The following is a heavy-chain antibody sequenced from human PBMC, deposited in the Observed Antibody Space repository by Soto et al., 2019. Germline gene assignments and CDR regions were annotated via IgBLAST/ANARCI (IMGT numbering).Heavy chain of an antibody. CDR3: AKDRYYDILTGYGYYHYAMDV. J-gene: IGHJ6*02. D-gene: IGHD3-9*01. CDR1: GFTFSSYA. CDR2: ISGSGGIT. Sequence: DVQLLESGGGLIQPGGSLRVSCAASGFTFSSYAMNWVRQAPGKGLEWVSVISGSGGITYYADSVKGRFTISRDNSKNPLYLQMNSLRAEDTAVYFCAKDRYYDILTGYGYYHYAMDVWGQGTTVTVSS. V-gene: IGHV3-23*01.